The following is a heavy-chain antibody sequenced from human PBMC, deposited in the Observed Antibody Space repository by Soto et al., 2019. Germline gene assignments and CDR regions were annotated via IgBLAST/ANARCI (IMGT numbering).Heavy chain of an antibody. D-gene: IGHD2-15*01. CDR3: ARGLGSRYYYYGMDV. V-gene: IGHV4-34*01. Sequence: PSETLSLTCAVYGGSFSGYYWSWIRQPPGKGLEWIGEINHSGSTNYNPSLKSRVTISVDTSKNQFSLKLSSVTAADTAVYYCARGLGSRYYYYGMDVWGQGTTVTVSS. CDR2: INHSGST. CDR1: GGSFSGYY. J-gene: IGHJ6*02.